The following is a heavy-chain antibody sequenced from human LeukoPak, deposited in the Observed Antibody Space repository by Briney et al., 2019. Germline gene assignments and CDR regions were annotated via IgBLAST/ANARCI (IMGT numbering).Heavy chain of an antibody. D-gene: IGHD3-16*02. J-gene: IGHJ4*02. V-gene: IGHV3-9*01. CDR1: GSTFCDYA. CDR2: ICWNSGSI. CDR3: AKGNDYVWGSFRFDY. Sequence: GRSLRLSCAAPGSTFCDYAMHWGRQTPGEGLEWVSGICWNSGSIGYADSVKGRFTISRDNAKNSLYLQMNSLRAEDTALYYCAKGNDYVWGSFRFDYWGQGTLVTVSS.